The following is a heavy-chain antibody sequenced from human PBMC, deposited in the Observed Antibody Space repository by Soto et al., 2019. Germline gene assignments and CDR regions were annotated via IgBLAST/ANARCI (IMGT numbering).Heavy chain of an antibody. CDR3: ARKYSSSSPSDS. V-gene: IGHV1-46*01. CDR1: GYIFTSHY. D-gene: IGHD6-6*01. Sequence: DSVKVSCKASGYIFTSHYMQWVRQAPGQGLELMGVINPTGGSTSYAQKFQGRVTMTRDTSTSTVYMELSSLRSEDTAVYYCARKYSSSSPSDSWGQGTLVTVYS. J-gene: IGHJ4*02. CDR2: INPTGGST.